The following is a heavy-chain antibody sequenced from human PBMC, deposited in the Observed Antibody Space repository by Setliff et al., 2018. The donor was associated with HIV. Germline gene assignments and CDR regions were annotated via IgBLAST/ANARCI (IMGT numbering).Heavy chain of an antibody. CDR1: GFTFSAYR. Sequence: GGSLRLSCAASGFTFSAYRMNWVRQAPGKGLEWVSSISSSGNTRYYADSVKGRFTISRDNAKNSLYLQMNSLGAEDTAVYYCVRHKDRWGAIDYWGQGTLVTVSS. CDR3: VRHKDRWGAIDY. J-gene: IGHJ4*02. D-gene: IGHD7-27*01. V-gene: IGHV3-48*01. CDR2: ISSSGNTR.